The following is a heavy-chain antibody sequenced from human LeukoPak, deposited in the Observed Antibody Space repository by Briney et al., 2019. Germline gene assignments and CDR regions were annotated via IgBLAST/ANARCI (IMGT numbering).Heavy chain of an antibody. CDR3: ARHSRITMIVVVIGAFDI. CDR2: IYYSGST. D-gene: IGHD3-22*01. V-gene: IGHV4-39*01. Sequence: PSETLPLTCTVSGGSISSSSYYWGWIRQPPGKGLEWIGSIYYSGSTYYNPSLKSRVTISVDTSKNQFSLKLSSVTAADTAVYYCARHSRITMIVVVIGAFDIWGQGTTVTVSS. CDR1: GGSISSSSYY. J-gene: IGHJ3*02.